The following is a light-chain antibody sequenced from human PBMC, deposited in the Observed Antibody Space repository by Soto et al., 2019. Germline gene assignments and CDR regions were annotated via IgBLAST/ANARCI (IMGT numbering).Light chain of an antibody. Sequence: QSVLTQPPSASGSPGQSVTISCTGSSSDVGGYNYVSWYQQHPGKAPKLMIYDVSKRPSGVPDRFSGSKSGNTASLTVSGLQAEDEADYYCSLYAGSNIVVFGGGTKLTVL. CDR1: SSDVGGYNY. V-gene: IGLV2-8*01. CDR2: DVS. CDR3: SLYAGSNIVV. J-gene: IGLJ2*01.